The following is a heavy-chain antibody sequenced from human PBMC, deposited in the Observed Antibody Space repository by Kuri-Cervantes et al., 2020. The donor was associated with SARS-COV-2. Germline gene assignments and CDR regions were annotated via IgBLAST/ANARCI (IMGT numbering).Heavy chain of an antibody. D-gene: IGHD2-2*01. CDR1: GYTFTNYG. CDR3: SRGRYCASTTCSLSP. CDR2: ISGYNGNT. J-gene: IGHJ1*01. V-gene: IGHV1-18*01. Sequence: ASVKVSCKASGYTFTNYGISWVRQAPGQGLEWMGWISGYNGNTEYTQKPQGRVTMTTDTSTSTAYMELRSLRSDDTAVYFCSRGRYCASTTCSLSPWGQGTLVTVSS.